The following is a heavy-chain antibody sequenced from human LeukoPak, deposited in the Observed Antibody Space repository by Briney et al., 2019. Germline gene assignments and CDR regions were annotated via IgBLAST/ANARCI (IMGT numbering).Heavy chain of an antibody. D-gene: IGHD3-9*01. Sequence: GGSLRLSCAASGFTFSTYWMNWVRQAPGKGLEWVANIKQDGSEKYYADSVRGRFTISRDNSKNTVYLQMSSLRAEDTAVYYCARVRVTGYSNFAYWGQGTLVTVSS. CDR1: GFTFSTYW. CDR3: ARVRVTGYSNFAY. CDR2: IKQDGSEK. V-gene: IGHV3-7*03. J-gene: IGHJ4*02.